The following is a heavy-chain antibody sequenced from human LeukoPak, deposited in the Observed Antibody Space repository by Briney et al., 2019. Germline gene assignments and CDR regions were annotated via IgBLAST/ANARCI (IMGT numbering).Heavy chain of an antibody. CDR3: ARDRPHSGYDFDY. CDR2: ITDSSSSI. D-gene: IGHD5-12*01. V-gene: IGHV3-48*01. CDR1: GFSFSTYS. Sequence: PGGSLRLSCAASGFSFSTYSMSWVRQAPGKGLEWLSYITDSSSSIFYAESVKGRFTISRDNAKNSLYLQMNSLRAEDTAVYYCARDRPHSGYDFDYWGQGTLVTVSS. J-gene: IGHJ4*02.